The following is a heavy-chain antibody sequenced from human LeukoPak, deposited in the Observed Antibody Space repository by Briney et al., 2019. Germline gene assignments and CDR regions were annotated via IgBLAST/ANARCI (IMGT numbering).Heavy chain of an antibody. V-gene: IGHV1-18*01. D-gene: IGHD2-8*01. J-gene: IGHJ4*02. CDR1: GYTFTIYS. CDR3: AREWRCTNGVCYTGFNY. Sequence: ASVKASCKACGYTFTIYSISWVRQAPGQGREWMGWFSTNNGNTNYAQKLQGRVTMTTDTITRTAYMDQRSLRSDDTAVYYCAREWRCTNGVCYTGFNYWGQGTLVTVSS. CDR2: FSTNNGNT.